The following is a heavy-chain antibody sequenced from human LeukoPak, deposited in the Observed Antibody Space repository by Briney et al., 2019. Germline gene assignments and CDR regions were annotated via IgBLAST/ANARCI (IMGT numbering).Heavy chain of an antibody. D-gene: IGHD3-10*01. CDR1: GFTFSSYE. J-gene: IGHJ4*02. Sequence: GGSLRLSCAASGFTFSSYEMNWVRQAPGKGLEWVSYISSSGSTIYYADSVKGRFTISRDNAKNLLYLQMNSLRAEDAAVYYCAKRSMVRGVVYFDYWGQGTLVTVSS. CDR3: AKRSMVRGVVYFDY. CDR2: ISSSGSTI. V-gene: IGHV3-48*03.